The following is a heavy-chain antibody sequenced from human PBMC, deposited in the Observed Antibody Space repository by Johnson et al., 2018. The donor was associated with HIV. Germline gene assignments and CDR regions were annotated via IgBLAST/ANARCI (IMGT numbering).Heavy chain of an antibody. D-gene: IGHD2-15*01. CDR1: RFSFSRYG. J-gene: IGHJ3*02. CDR3: ASGRATPNNDAFDI. V-gene: IGHV3-33*01. Sequence: QVQLVESGGGVVQPGRSLRLSCAASRFSFSRYGMHWVRQAPGKGLEWVAVIWYDGNNKYYADSVKGRFTISRDNSKNTLYLQMNSLRAEDTAVYYCASGRATPNNDAFDIWGQGTMVTVSS. CDR2: IWYDGNNK.